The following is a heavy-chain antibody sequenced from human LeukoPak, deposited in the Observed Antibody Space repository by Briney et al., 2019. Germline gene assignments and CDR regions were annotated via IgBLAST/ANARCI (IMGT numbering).Heavy chain of an antibody. CDR3: ARDNYYGSGGSYYYGMDV. CDR1: GYTFTGYY. V-gene: IGHV1-2*05. J-gene: IGHJ6*02. Sequence: ASVKVSCKASGYTFTGYYMHWVRQAPGQGLEWMGRINPNSGGTNYAQKFQGRVTMTRDTSISTAYMELSRLRSDDTVVYYCARDNYYGSGGSYYYGMDVWGQGTTVTVSS. CDR2: INPNSGGT. D-gene: IGHD3-10*01.